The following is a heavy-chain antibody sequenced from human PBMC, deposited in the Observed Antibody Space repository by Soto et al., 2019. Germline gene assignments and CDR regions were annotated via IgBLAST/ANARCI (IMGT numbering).Heavy chain of an antibody. CDR2: VSGTGGVT. J-gene: IGHJ4*02. CDR1: GLTFSNYA. D-gene: IGHD3-16*01. V-gene: IGHV3-23*01. CDR3: ATVFRF. Sequence: EVPLLESGGGLVQPGGSLRLSCAASGLTFSNYAMSWVRQAPGKGLEWVSSVSGTGGVTYYADSVKGRFTISRDNSKNTLYLQMSSSSAEATTLFYSATVFRFRGQGTLVTVSS.